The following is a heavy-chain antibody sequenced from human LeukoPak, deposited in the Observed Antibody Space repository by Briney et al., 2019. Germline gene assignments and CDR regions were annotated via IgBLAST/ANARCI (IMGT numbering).Heavy chain of an antibody. CDR1: GFTFSSYS. CDR3: ARDRFPFMYYFDY. J-gene: IGHJ4*02. CDR2: ISSSSSYI. D-gene: IGHD2/OR15-2a*01. V-gene: IGHV3-21*01. Sequence: GGSLRLSCAASGFTFSSYSMNWVRPAPGKGLEWVSSISSSSSYIYYADSVKGRFTISRDNAKNSLYLQMNSLRAEDTAVYYCARDRFPFMYYFDYWGQGNLVTVSS.